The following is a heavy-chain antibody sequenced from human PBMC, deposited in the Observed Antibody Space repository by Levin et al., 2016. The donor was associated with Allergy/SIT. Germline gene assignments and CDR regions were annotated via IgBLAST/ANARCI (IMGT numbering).Heavy chain of an antibody. CDR1: GYTFTSYG. V-gene: IGHV1-18*01. CDR2: ISAYNGNT. J-gene: IGHJ4*02. CDR3: ARDPQFTVTTPSALRDY. D-gene: IGHD4-17*01. Sequence: ASVKVSCKASGYTFTSYGISWVRQAPGQGLEWMGWISAYNGNTNYAQKLQGRVTMTTDTSTSTAYMELRSLRSDDTAVYYCARDPQFTVTTPSALRDYWGQGTLVTVSS.